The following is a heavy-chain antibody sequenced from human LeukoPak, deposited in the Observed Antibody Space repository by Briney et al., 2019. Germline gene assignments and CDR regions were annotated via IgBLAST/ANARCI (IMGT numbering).Heavy chain of an antibody. V-gene: IGHV1-24*01. CDR2: SDPEDGER. CDR1: GSTLSDLS. J-gene: IGHJ2*01. Sequence: SVKVSCKVSGSTLSDLSIHWVRQAPGKGLEYVGGSDPEDGERFHAQRFQGRVTMTEDTSMDTAYMELSSLRSEDTAVYYCVTDRARLFWYFDLWGRGTLVTVSS. CDR3: VTDRARLFWYFDL. D-gene: IGHD2-21*02.